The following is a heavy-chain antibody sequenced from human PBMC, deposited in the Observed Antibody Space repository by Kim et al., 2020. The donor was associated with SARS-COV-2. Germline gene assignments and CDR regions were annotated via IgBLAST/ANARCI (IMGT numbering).Heavy chain of an antibody. D-gene: IGHD2-15*01. CDR3: ARGRGGCSGGSCYSFYWFDP. CDR2: INPSGGST. CDR1: GYTFTSYY. Sequence: ASVKVSCKASGYTFTSYYMHWVRQAPGQGLEWMGIINPSGGSTSYAQKFQGRVTMTRDTSTSTVYMELSSLRSEDTAVYYCARGRGGCSGGSCYSFYWFDPWGQGTLVTVSS. V-gene: IGHV1-46*01. J-gene: IGHJ5*02.